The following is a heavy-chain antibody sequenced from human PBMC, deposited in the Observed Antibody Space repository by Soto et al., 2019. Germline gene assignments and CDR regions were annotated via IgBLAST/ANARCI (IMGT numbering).Heavy chain of an antibody. CDR2: IYYSGST. Sequence: QLQLQESGPGLVKPSETLSLTCTVSGGSISSSRYYWGWIRQPPGKGLEWIGSIYYSGSTYYNPSLKSRVTISVDTSKNQFSLKLSSVTAADTAVYYCASSLLGVRGAFDIWGQGTMVTVSS. V-gene: IGHV4-39*01. J-gene: IGHJ3*02. D-gene: IGHD3-10*01. CDR3: ASSLLGVRGAFDI. CDR1: GGSISSSRYY.